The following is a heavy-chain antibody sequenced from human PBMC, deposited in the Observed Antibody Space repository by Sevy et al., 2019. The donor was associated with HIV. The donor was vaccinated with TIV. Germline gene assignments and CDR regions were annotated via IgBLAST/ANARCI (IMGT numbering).Heavy chain of an antibody. D-gene: IGHD2-21*02. Sequence: GGSLRLSCAASGFTFSDYDMHWVRQAPGKGLEWVAVMSHDGNYKNHADSVKVRFTISRDNFKNTLYLQMNSLRVEDTAVYFCASLVSCGGDCYYLDYWGQGAPVTVSS. V-gene: IGHV3-30*04. CDR1: GFTFSDYD. CDR3: ASLVSCGGDCYYLDY. CDR2: MSHDGNYK. J-gene: IGHJ4*02.